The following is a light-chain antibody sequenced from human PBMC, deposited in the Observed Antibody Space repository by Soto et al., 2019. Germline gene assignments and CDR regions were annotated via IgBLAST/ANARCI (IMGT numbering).Light chain of an antibody. CDR2: DVT. CDR1: SSDVGSYND. J-gene: IGLJ1*01. Sequence: QSALTQPRSVSGSPGQSVTLSCTGTSSDVGSYNDVSWYQHHPGKAPKLMIDDVTKRPSGVPDRFSGSESGNTASLTISGLQAEDEADYYCCSSAGSYSYVFGPGTKLTVL. V-gene: IGLV2-11*01. CDR3: CSSAGSYSYV.